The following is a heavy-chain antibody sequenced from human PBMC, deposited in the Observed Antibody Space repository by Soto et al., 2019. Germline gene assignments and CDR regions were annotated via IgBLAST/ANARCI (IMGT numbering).Heavy chain of an antibody. D-gene: IGHD2-15*01. CDR2: IYKSATT. Sequence: SETLSLTCSVSGDSISTVDYFWAWIRQPPGQALEYIGYIYKSATTYYNPSFESRVAISLDTSKSQFSLNVTSVTAADTAVYFCARGRYCLTGRCFPNWFDPWGQGNLVTVSS. J-gene: IGHJ5*02. V-gene: IGHV4-30-4*01. CDR1: GDSISTVDYF. CDR3: ARGRYCLTGRCFPNWFDP.